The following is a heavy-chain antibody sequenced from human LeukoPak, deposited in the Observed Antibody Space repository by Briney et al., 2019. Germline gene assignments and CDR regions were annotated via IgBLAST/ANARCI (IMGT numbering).Heavy chain of an antibody. V-gene: IGHV4-4*02. J-gene: IGHJ4*02. CDR2: IYHSGST. Sequence: SETLSLTCAVSGDSISSSNWWSWVRQPPGKGLEWIGEIYHSGSTNYNPSLKSRVTISVDKSKNQFSLNLSSVTAADTAVYYCARSMQWRSFDYWGQGTLVTVSS. CDR3: ARSMQWRSFDY. D-gene: IGHD6-19*01. CDR1: GDSISSSNW.